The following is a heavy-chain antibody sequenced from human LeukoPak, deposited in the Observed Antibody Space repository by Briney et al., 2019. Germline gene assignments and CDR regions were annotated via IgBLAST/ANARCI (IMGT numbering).Heavy chain of an antibody. Sequence: GSLRLSCAASGFTFSSYGMHWVRQAPGKGLEWVAVISHDGNNKHYADSVKGRFTISRDNSKNTLNLQMNSLRAEDTAVYYCVKVCIVATITGGDYWGQGTLVTVSS. CDR3: VKVCIVATITGGDY. V-gene: IGHV3-30*18. J-gene: IGHJ4*02. CDR2: ISHDGNNK. D-gene: IGHD5-12*01. CDR1: GFTFSSYG.